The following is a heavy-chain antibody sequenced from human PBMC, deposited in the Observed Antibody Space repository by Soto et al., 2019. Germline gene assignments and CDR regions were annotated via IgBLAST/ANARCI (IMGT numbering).Heavy chain of an antibody. D-gene: IGHD3-3*01. J-gene: IGHJ5*02. V-gene: IGHV4-30-2*01. Sequence: TPAPTCSVTGDSISSGAYSSICIRQPQVKPLLLIGYIYHSWSTYYNPSLKSRSTISVDRSKNQFSLKLSSVTAADTAVYYCPRGTPQDWDDFWTGDKSWFDPWGQGTLVSVSA. CDR2: IYHSWST. CDR1: GDSISSGAYS. CDR3: PRGTPQDWDDFWTGDKSWFDP.